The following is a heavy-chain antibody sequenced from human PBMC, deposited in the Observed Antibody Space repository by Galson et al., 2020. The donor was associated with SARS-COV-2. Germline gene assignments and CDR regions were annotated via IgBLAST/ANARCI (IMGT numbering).Heavy chain of an antibody. V-gene: IGHV3-11*01. CDR3: ARGIKIMYSYG. Sequence: GGSLRLSCVASGFTLSDYYMSWIRQAPGKGLEWVAYISDGGDSIQYADSVKGRFTISRDNAKNSLYLQMNILGAEDTAIYYCARGIKIMYSYGWGQGTMVTVSS. D-gene: IGHD2-21*01. J-gene: IGHJ3*01. CDR1: GFTLSDYY. CDR2: ISDGGDSI.